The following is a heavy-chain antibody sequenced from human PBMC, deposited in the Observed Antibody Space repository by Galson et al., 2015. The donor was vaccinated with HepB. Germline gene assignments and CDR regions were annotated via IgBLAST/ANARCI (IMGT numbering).Heavy chain of an antibody. CDR1: GGSISSSSYY. Sequence: TLSLTCTVSGGSISSSSYYWGWIRQPPGKGLEWIGSIYYSGSTYYNPSLKSRVTISVDTSKNQFSLKLSSVTAADTAVYYCARRGTGYSSGYDAFDIWGQGTMVTVSS. CDR3: ARRGTGYSSGYDAFDI. V-gene: IGHV4-39*01. CDR2: IYYSGST. J-gene: IGHJ3*02. D-gene: IGHD6-19*01.